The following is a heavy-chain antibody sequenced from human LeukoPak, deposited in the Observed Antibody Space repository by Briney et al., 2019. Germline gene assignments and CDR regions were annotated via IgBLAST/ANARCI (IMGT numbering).Heavy chain of an antibody. CDR3: ARGRPDY. V-gene: IGHV1-2*02. J-gene: IGHJ4*02. D-gene: IGHD6-25*01. CDR1: GYTFTGYY. Sequence: ASVKVSCKASGYTFTGYYIHWVRQAPGHGLEWMGWINPDTGDSNYAQKFQGRVTVTRDTSISTAYMELSRLRFDDTAVYYCARGRPDYWGLGTLVTVSS. CDR2: INPDTGDS.